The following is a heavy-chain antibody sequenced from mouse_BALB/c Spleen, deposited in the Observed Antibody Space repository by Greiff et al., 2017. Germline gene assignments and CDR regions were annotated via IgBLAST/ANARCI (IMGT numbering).Heavy chain of an antibody. J-gene: IGHJ4*01. CDR2: ISSGGST. CDR1: GFTFSSYA. Sequence: EVQLQESGGGLVKPGGSLKLSCAASGFTFSSYAMSWVRQTPEKRLEWVASISSGGSTYYPDSVKGRFTISRDNARNILYLQMSSLRSEDTAMYYCARETTVVAKGAMDYWGQGTSVTVSS. D-gene: IGHD1-1*01. CDR3: ARETTVVAKGAMDY. V-gene: IGHV5-6-5*01.